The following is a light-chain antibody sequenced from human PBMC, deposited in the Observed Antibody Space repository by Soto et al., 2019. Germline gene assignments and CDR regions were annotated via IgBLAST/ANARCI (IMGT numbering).Light chain of an antibody. CDR3: QQSYSTLWG. V-gene: IGKV1-39*01. CDR1: QSISSY. J-gene: IGKJ1*01. CDR2: AAS. Sequence: DIPMTQSPSSLSASVGDRVTITCRASQSISSYLNWYQQKPGKAPKLLIYAASSLQSGVPSRFSGSGSGTDFTLTISSLQPEDFATYYCQQSYSTLWGFGQGTKVEIK.